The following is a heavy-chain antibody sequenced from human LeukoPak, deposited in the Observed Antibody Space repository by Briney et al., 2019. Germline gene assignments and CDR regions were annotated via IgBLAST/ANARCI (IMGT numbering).Heavy chain of an antibody. J-gene: IGHJ4*02. D-gene: IGHD3-22*01. CDR3: AKDDRVVVTTRALDY. V-gene: IGHV3-30*18. CDR1: GFTFSSYG. CDR2: ISYDGSNK. Sequence: PGGSLRLSCAASGFTFSSYGMHWVRQAPGKGLEWVAVISYDGSNKYYADSVKGRFTISRDNSKNTLYLQMNSLRAEDTAVYYCAKDDRVVVTTRALDYWGQGTLVTVSS.